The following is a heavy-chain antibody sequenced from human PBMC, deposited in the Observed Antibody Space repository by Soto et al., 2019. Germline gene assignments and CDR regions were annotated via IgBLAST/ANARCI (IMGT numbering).Heavy chain of an antibody. CDR3: ARSTTYPHYYGMDV. V-gene: IGHV4-4*07. CDR1: GGSISSYY. Sequence: QVQLQESGPGLVKPSETLSLTCTVSGGSISSYYWSWIRQPAGKGLEWIGRIYTSGSTNYNPSLTSRVTMAVHTSKNQFALKLSSVTAADPAVYYCARSTTYPHYYGMDVWGQGTTVTVSS. J-gene: IGHJ6*02. D-gene: IGHD4-17*01. CDR2: IYTSGST.